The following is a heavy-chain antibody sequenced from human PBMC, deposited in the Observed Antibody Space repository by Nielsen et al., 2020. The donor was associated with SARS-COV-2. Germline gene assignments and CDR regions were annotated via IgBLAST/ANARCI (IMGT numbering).Heavy chain of an antibody. V-gene: IGHV3-13*01. Sequence: GGSLRLSCEASGFTFNSYDVHWVRRATGKGLGWVSSIDAADDTYYPGSVKVRFTISRENAKNSLYLQMNSLRAGDTAVYYCARGTPYGDFPYWYFDLWGRGTLVTVSS. D-gene: IGHD4-17*01. CDR2: IDAADDT. CDR3: ARGTPYGDFPYWYFDL. J-gene: IGHJ2*01. CDR1: GFTFNSYD.